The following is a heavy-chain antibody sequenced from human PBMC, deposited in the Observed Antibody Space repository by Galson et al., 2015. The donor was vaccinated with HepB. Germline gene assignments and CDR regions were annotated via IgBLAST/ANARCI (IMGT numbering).Heavy chain of an antibody. CDR3: ARDSSYIVVPAAGDFDS. V-gene: IGHV3-7*01. CDR2: IKQDGSDK. CDR1: GLSFSSYW. J-gene: IGHJ4*02. Sequence: SLRLSCAASGLSFSSYWMSWVRQAPGKGLEWVATIKQDGSDKFYVDSVKGRFTISRDNAKKSLYLQMNSLRAEDTAVYYCARDSSYIVVPAAGDFDSWGQGTLVTVSS. D-gene: IGHD2-2*01.